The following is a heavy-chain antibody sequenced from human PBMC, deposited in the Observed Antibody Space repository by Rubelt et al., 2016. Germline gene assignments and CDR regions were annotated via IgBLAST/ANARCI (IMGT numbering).Heavy chain of an antibody. Sequence: QVQLVQSGAEVKKPGASVKVSCKASGYTFTSYGISWVRQAPGQGLEWMGWISASNGNTNYAQKLQGMVTMTTDTSASTADRELRSLSSDDTAVYYCARDRIRIAARQGWYFDLWGRGTLVTVSS. CDR1: GYTFTSYG. V-gene: IGHV1-18*01. CDR2: ISASNGNT. J-gene: IGHJ2*01. D-gene: IGHD6-6*01. CDR3: ARDRIRIAARQGWYFDL.